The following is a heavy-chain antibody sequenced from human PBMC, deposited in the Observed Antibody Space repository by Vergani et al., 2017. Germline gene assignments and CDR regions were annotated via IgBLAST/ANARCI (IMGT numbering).Heavy chain of an antibody. CDR1: GFTFSSYA. CDR3: ARRYRQPDYGDYGRDYYYMDV. Sequence: QVQLVESGGGVVQPGRSLRLSCAASGFTFSSYAMHWVRQAPGKGLEWVAVISYDGSNKYYADSVKGRFTISRDNSKNTLYLQMNSLRAEDTAVYYCARRYRQPDYGDYGRDYYYMDVWGKGTTVTVSS. CDR2: ISYDGSNK. V-gene: IGHV3-30-3*01. D-gene: IGHD4-17*01. J-gene: IGHJ6*03.